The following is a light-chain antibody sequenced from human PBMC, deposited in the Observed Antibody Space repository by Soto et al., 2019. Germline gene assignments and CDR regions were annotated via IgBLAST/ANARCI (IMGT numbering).Light chain of an antibody. J-gene: IGKJ4*01. V-gene: IGKV1-12*01. CDR1: QGISSW. CDR2: AAS. CDR3: QQTNSFPLT. Sequence: DIQMTQSPSSMSASVGDRVTLTCRASQGISSWLVWYQQKPGKAPKVLISAASTLQSGVPSRFSGSGSGTDFTLTISSLQPEDFATYYCQQTNSFPLTFGGGTKVEIK.